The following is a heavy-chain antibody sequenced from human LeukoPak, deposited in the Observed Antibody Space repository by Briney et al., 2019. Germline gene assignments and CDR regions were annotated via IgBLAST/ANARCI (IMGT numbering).Heavy chain of an antibody. CDR3: ARVLGVVAYYYMDV. V-gene: IGHV3-21*01. Sequence: GGSLRLSCAASGFTYSSYSMNWVRQAPGKGLEWVSSISSSSSYIYYADSVKGRFTISRDNAKNSLYLQMNSLRAEDTAVYYCARVLGVVAYYYMDVWGTGTTVTVSS. CDR1: GFTYSSYS. D-gene: IGHD2-15*01. CDR2: ISSSSSYI. J-gene: IGHJ6*03.